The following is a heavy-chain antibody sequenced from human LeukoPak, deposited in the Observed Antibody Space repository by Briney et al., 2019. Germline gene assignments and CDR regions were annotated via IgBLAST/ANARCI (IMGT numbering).Heavy chain of an antibody. CDR2: FDPEDGET. CDR1: GYTLNQLS. Sequence: ASVTVSCKVSGYTLNQLSMDWVRQAPGKGLEWMGGFDPEDGETVYAQKFQGRVTMTEDTSTDTAYMELSSLGPEDTAFYYCATNSGSYFLYWGQGTLVTVSS. J-gene: IGHJ1*01. V-gene: IGHV1-24*01. CDR3: ATNSGSYFLY. D-gene: IGHD1-26*01.